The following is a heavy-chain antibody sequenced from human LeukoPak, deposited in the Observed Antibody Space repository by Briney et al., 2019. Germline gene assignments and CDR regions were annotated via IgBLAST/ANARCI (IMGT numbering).Heavy chain of an antibody. V-gene: IGHV1-8*01. D-gene: IGHD1-7*01. CDR3: ARGLELRGY. CDR1: GYTFTTYD. Sequence: GASVKVSCKASGYTFTTYDINWVRQAPGQGLEWMGWMNPNSGNTGYAQKFQGRVTMTRNTSISTAYMELSSLRSEDTAVYHCARGLELRGYWGQGTLVTVSS. CDR2: MNPNSGNT. J-gene: IGHJ4*02.